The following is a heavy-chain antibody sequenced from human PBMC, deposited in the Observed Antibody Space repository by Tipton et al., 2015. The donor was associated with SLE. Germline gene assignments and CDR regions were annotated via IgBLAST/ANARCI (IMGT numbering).Heavy chain of an antibody. CDR2: IYHSGST. J-gene: IGHJ4*02. CDR1: GGSISSHY. D-gene: IGHD6-6*01. V-gene: IGHV4-59*08. CDR3: ARATEYDQALKAFDY. Sequence: TLSLTCTVSGGSISSHYWSWIRQPPEKGLEWIGSIYHSGSTYYNPSLKSRVTISVDTSKNQFSLKLSSVTAADTAVYYCARATEYDQALKAFDYWGQGTLVTVSS.